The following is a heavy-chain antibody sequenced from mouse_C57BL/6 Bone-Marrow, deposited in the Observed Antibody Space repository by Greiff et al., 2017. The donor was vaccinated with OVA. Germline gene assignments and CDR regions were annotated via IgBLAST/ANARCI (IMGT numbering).Heavy chain of an antibody. D-gene: IGHD2-3*01. CDR3: ARHDGYYPNWYFDV. V-gene: IGHV1-69*01. CDR2: IDPSDSYT. J-gene: IGHJ1*03. Sequence: VQLQQPGAELVMPGASVKLSCKASGYTFTSYWMHWVKQRPGQGLEWIGEIDPSDSYTNYNQKFKGKSTLTVDKSSSTAYMQLSSLTSEDSAVYYCARHDGYYPNWYFDVWGTGTTVTVSS. CDR1: GYTFTSYW.